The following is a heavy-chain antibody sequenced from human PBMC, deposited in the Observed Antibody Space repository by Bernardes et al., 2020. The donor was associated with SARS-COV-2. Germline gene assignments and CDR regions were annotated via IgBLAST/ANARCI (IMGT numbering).Heavy chain of an antibody. Sequence: SVKVSCKASGFTFTSSAVQWVRQARGQRLEWIGWIVVGSGNTTYAQKFQERVTITMDMSKSTAYMELSSLRSEDTAVYYCAADAYYDFWSGPDYYGMDVWGKGTTVTVSS. CDR2: IVVGSGNT. CDR1: GFTFTSSA. J-gene: IGHJ6*04. V-gene: IGHV1-58*01. D-gene: IGHD3-3*01. CDR3: AADAYYDFWSGPDYYGMDV.